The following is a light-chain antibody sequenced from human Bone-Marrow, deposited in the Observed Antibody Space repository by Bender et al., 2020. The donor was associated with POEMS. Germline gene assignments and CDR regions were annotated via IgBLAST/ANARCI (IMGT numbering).Light chain of an antibody. CDR3: QAWDTYSVI. Sequence: QSGLTQPASVSGSPGQSITISCTGTSSDVGSYNLVSWHQQHPGNAPKLIIYEDTKRPSGIPERFSGSNSGNTATLTISGTQAMDEADYYCQAWDTYSVIFGGGTKLTVL. CDR2: EDT. CDR1: SSDVGSYNL. J-gene: IGLJ2*01. V-gene: IGLV2-14*02.